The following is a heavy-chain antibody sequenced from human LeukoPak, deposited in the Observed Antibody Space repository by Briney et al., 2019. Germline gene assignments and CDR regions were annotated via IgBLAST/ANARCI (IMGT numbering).Heavy chain of an antibody. CDR1: GGSISSSHYY. V-gene: IGHV4-39*01. D-gene: IGHD4-23*01. CDR2: IFYSGST. CDR3: ARNAPGRDHGGNYDAFDI. J-gene: IGHJ3*02. Sequence: PSETLSLTCTVSGGSISSSHYYWGWIRQPPGKGLGGFGTIFYSGSTYYNPSLKSRVTVSVDTSKNQFSLRLRSVTAADTAVYYCARNAPGRDHGGNYDAFDIWGQGTMVTVSS.